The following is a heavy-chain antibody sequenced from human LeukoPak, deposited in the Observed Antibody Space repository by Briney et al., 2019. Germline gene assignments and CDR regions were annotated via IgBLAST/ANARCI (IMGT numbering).Heavy chain of an antibody. D-gene: IGHD5-24*01. CDR1: GGSISSYY. Sequence: SETLSLTCTVSGGSISSYYWSWIRQPPGKGLEWIGYIYYSGSTNYNPSLKSRVNISVDTSKNQFSLKLSSVTAADTAVYYCAGRRDGYNPGTYYFDYWGQGTLVTVSS. J-gene: IGHJ4*02. CDR2: IYYSGST. V-gene: IGHV4-59*01. CDR3: AGRRDGYNPGTYYFDY.